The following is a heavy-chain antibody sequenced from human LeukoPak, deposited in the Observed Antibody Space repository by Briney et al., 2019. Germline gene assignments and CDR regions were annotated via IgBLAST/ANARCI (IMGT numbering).Heavy chain of an antibody. Sequence: GSSVKVSCKASGYTFTSYGISWVRQAPGQGLEWMGWISAYNGNTNYAQKFQGRVTITADESTSTAYMELSSLRSEDTAVYYCARETYSSSWSEINWFDPWGQGTLVTVSS. CDR3: ARETYSSSWSEINWFDP. V-gene: IGHV1-18*01. D-gene: IGHD6-13*01. J-gene: IGHJ5*02. CDR1: GYTFTSYG. CDR2: ISAYNGNT.